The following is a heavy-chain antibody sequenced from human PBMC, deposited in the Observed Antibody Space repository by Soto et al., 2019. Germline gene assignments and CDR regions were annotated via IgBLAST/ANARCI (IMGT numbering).Heavy chain of an antibody. J-gene: IGHJ3*02. Sequence: VGSLRLSCAASGFTFSSYAMHWVRQAPGKGLEWVAVISYDGSNKYYADSVKGRFTISRDNSKNTLYLQMNSLRAEDTAVYYCARDRMAAGNAFDIWGQGTMVTVSS. CDR1: GFTFSSYA. D-gene: IGHD6-25*01. V-gene: IGHV3-30-3*01. CDR2: ISYDGSNK. CDR3: ARDRMAAGNAFDI.